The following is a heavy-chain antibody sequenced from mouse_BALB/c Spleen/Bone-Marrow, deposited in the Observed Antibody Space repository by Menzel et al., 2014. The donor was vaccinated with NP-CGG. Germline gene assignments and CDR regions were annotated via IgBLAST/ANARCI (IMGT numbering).Heavy chain of an antibody. V-gene: IGHV1-28*01. CDR2: IDPFNGVT. CDR3: ARRVITTAPGFAY. J-gene: IGHJ3*01. CDR1: GYSFTSYY. Sequence: VQLQQSGPELMKPGASVKISCKASGYSFTSYYIHWVKQNHGKSLEWIGYIDPFNGVTIYNQKFQGKATLTADKSSSTAYMHLSSLTSEDSAVYYCARRVITTAPGFAYWGQGTLVTVSA. D-gene: IGHD2-4*01.